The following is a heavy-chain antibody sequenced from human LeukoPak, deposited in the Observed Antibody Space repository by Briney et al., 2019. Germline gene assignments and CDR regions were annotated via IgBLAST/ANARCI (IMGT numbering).Heavy chain of an antibody. D-gene: IGHD3-22*01. Sequence: GGSLRLSCAASGFTFSSYGMSWVRQAPGKGLEWVSAISGRGGSTYYEDSVKGRFTISRDNSKNRLYLQMNSLRAEDTAVYYCAKTLYYYDSSGYGPNWFDPWGQGTLVTVSS. J-gene: IGHJ5*02. CDR1: GFTFSSYG. CDR3: AKTLYYYDSSGYGPNWFDP. CDR2: ISGRGGST. V-gene: IGHV3-23*01.